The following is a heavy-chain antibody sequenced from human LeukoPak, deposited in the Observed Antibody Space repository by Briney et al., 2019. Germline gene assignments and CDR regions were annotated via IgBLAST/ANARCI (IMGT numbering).Heavy chain of an antibody. CDR3: ARDPWFGESLYYFDY. Sequence: ASVKVSCKASGYTFTSYFMHWVRQAPGQGLEWMGIVNPSGGNTNYAQKFQGRVTMTRDMSTSTAYMELSRLRSDDTAVYYCARDPWFGESLYYFDYWGQGTLVTVSS. D-gene: IGHD3-10*01. CDR1: GYTFTSYF. CDR2: VNPSGGNT. J-gene: IGHJ4*02. V-gene: IGHV1-46*01.